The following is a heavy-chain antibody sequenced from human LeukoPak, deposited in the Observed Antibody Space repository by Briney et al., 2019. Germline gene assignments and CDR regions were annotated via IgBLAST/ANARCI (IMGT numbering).Heavy chain of an antibody. CDR2: IWYDGSIK. D-gene: IGHD2-15*01. V-gene: IGHV3-33*01. CDR3: ARIGCTGGNCRPYYYYGMDV. J-gene: IGHJ6*02. CDR1: GFTFNTYG. Sequence: GGSLRLSCAASGFTFNTYGMHWVRQAPGKGLDWVAIIWYDGSIKYYADSAKGRFTISRDNSKNPMYLQMNSLRVEDTAVYYCARIGCTGGNCRPYYYYGMDVWGQGTTVTVSS.